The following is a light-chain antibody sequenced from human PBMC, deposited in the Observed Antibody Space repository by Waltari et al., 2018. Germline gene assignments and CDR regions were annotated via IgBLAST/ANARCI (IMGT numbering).Light chain of an antibody. V-gene: IGLV2-23*02. CDR1: SRAVGSYNL. J-gene: IGLJ3*02. CDR3: CSYAGSSTLNWV. Sequence: QSALTQPASVSGSPGQSIPISCTGTSRAVGSYNLVSWSQQHPGKAPKLMIYEVSKRPSGVSNRFSGSKSGNTASLTISGLQAEDEADYYCCSYAGSSTLNWVFGGGTKLTVL. CDR2: EVS.